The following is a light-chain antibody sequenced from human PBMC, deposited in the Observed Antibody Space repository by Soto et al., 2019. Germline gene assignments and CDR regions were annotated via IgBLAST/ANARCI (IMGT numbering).Light chain of an antibody. Sequence: DIVFTQSSGTLSLSPGEGATLSCRASQSVAGSYLAWYQHQRGQAPRLLIYAASSRATGIPDRFSGTGSGTDFTLTISRLEPEDFALYYCQQYGSAPLTFGGGTKVDIK. CDR3: QQYGSAPLT. CDR2: AAS. CDR1: QSVAGSY. J-gene: IGKJ4*01. V-gene: IGKV3-20*01.